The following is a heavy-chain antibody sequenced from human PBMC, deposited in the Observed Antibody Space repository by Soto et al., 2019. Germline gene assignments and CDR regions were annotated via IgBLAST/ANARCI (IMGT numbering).Heavy chain of an antibody. CDR2: INAYNGNT. J-gene: IGHJ3*02. V-gene: IGHV1-18*01. Sequence: ASVKVSCKASGYTFTSYGISWVRQAPGQGLEWMGWINAYNGNTNYAQKFQGRVTMTTNTSISTAYMELSSLRSEDTAVYYCATHFNLAAVDAFDIWGQGTMVTVSS. D-gene: IGHD3-9*01. CDR1: GYTFTSYG. CDR3: ATHFNLAAVDAFDI.